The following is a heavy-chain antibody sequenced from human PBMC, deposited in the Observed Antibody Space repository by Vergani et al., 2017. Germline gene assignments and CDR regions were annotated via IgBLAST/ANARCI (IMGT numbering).Heavy chain of an antibody. J-gene: IGHJ4*02. CDR3: ARGEWYYDSSGYYFTPFDY. Sequence: QVQLQESGPGLVKPSETLSLTCTVSGGSVSSGSYYWSWLRQPPGKGLEWIGYIYYSGSTNYNPSLKSRVTISVDTSKNQFSLKLSSVTAADTAVYYCARGEWYYDSSGYYFTPFDYWGQGTLVTVSS. D-gene: IGHD3-22*01. CDR1: GGSVSSGSYY. V-gene: IGHV4-61*01. CDR2: IYYSGST.